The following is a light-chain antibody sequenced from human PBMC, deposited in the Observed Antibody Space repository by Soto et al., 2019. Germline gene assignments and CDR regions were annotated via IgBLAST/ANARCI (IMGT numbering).Light chain of an antibody. Sequence: QSALTQPPSASGSPGQSVTISYTGTSSDVGGYDYVSWYQQRPGRAPKLLIYEVTKRPSGVPDRFSGSKSGNTASLTVSGLQTEDEADYYCTSYAGSNAVIFGGGTKLTVL. CDR3: TSYAGSNAVI. V-gene: IGLV2-8*01. CDR1: SSDVGGYDY. CDR2: EVT. J-gene: IGLJ2*01.